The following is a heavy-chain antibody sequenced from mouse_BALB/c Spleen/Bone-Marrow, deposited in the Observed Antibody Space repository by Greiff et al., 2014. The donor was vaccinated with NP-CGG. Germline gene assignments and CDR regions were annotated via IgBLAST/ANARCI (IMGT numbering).Heavy chain of an antibody. CDR3: TRRDRYDYYAMDY. D-gene: IGHD2-14*01. V-gene: IGHV1-69*02. J-gene: IGHJ4*01. CDR2: IYPSDSYT. Sequence: VQLQQSGAEPVRPGASVKLSCKASGYTFTSYWINWVKQRPGQGLEWIGNIYPSDSYTNYNQKFKDKATLTVDKSSSTAYMQLSSPTSEDSAVYYCTRRDRYDYYAMDYWGQGTSVTVSS. CDR1: GYTFTSYW.